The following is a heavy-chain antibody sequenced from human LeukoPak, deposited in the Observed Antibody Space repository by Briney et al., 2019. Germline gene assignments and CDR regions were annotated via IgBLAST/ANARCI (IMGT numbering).Heavy chain of an antibody. V-gene: IGHV3-23*01. Sequence: PGGSLRLSCTASGFNFRSYAMSWVRQAPGKGLEWVAASSGGDGRAYYAESVKGRFTISRDNSKNTLFLQVNSLKAEDTAVYYCARGSSYFLDFNYWGQGALVTVSS. D-gene: IGHD3-22*01. CDR1: GFNFRSYA. CDR2: SSGGDGRA. J-gene: IGHJ4*02. CDR3: ARGSSYFLDFNY.